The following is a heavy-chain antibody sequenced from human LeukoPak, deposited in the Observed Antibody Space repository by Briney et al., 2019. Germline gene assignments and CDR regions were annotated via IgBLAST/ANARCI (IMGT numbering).Heavy chain of an antibody. Sequence: GGSLRPSCAASGFTFSSYGMHWVRQAPGKGLEWVAVISYDGSNKYYADSVKGRFTISRDNSKNTLYLQMNSLRAEDTAVYYCARDLVLLWFGELNPEDAFDYWGQGTLVTVSS. V-gene: IGHV3-30*19. D-gene: IGHD3-10*01. CDR1: GFTFSSYG. CDR3: ARDLVLLWFGELNPEDAFDY. CDR2: ISYDGSNK. J-gene: IGHJ4*02.